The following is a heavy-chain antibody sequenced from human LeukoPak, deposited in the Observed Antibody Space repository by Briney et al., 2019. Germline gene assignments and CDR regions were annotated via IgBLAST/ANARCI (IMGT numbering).Heavy chain of an antibody. CDR3: ARDGVIRGVIITGYGMDV. Sequence: SETLSLTCTVSGGSVSTGSYYWSWIRQPPGKVLEWIGYIYYSGSSNYNPSLKSRVTISVDMSKNQFSLKLSSVTAADTAVYYCARDGVIRGVIITGYGMDVWGQGTTVTVSS. V-gene: IGHV4-61*01. D-gene: IGHD3-10*01. CDR1: GGSVSTGSYY. J-gene: IGHJ6*02. CDR2: IYYSGSS.